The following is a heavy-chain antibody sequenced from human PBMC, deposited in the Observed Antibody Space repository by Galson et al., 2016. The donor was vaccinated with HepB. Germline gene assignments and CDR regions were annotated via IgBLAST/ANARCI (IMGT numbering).Heavy chain of an antibody. Sequence: SLRLSCAASGFRFSSVWMHWVRQAPGKGLVWVSGLSFDGSASRYADSVESRFTISRDNAKNTLYLEMTSLSAEDTAVYYCARGSWAPFESWGQGTLVTVSS. CDR2: LSFDGSAS. CDR1: GFRFSSVW. CDR3: ARGSWAPFES. J-gene: IGHJ5*01. V-gene: IGHV3-74*01. D-gene: IGHD3-10*01.